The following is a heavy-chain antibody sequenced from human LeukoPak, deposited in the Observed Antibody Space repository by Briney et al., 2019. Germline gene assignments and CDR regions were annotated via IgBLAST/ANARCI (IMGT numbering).Heavy chain of an antibody. Sequence: SETLCLTCTVSGGSISSYYWSWIRQPAGKGLEWIGRIYTSGSTNYNPSLKSRVTMSVDAYKNQFSLKLSSVTAADTAVYYCAREERKYSSSSSWFDPWGQGTLVTVSS. CDR2: IYTSGST. J-gene: IGHJ5*02. D-gene: IGHD6-6*01. CDR3: AREERKYSSSSSWFDP. V-gene: IGHV4-4*07. CDR1: GGSISSYY.